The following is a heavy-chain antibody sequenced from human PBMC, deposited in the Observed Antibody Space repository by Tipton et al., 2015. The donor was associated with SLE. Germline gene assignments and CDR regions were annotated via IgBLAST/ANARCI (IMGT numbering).Heavy chain of an antibody. V-gene: IGHV3-21*01. CDR2: ISSSSSYI. CDR3: ARDDDSSGYFDY. Sequence: SLRLSCAASGFTFSSYEMNWVRQAPGKGLEWVSSISSSSSYIYYADSVKGRFTISRDNAKNSLYLQMNSLRAEDTAVYYCARDDDSSGYFDYWGQGTLVTVSS. D-gene: IGHD3-22*01. J-gene: IGHJ4*02. CDR1: GFTFSSYE.